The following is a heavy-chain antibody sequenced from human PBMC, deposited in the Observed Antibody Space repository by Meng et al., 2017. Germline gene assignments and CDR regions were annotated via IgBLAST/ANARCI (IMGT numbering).Heavy chain of an antibody. Sequence: QGELRQSEAEVKNHEDSWKVSCKASGYTFTSYGISWVRQAPGQGLEWMGWISAYNGNTNYAQKLQGRVTMTTDTSTSTAYMELRSLRSDDTAVYYCARGGIAVAIDYWGQGTLVTVSS. CDR2: ISAYNGNT. CDR3: ARGGIAVAIDY. D-gene: IGHD6-19*01. CDR1: GYTFTSYG. V-gene: IGHV1-18*01. J-gene: IGHJ4*02.